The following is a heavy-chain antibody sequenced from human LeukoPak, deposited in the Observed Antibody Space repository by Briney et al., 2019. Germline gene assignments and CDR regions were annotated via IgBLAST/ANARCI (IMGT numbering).Heavy chain of an antibody. CDR1: GFTVSSNY. D-gene: IGHD4-17*01. J-gene: IGHJ4*02. Sequence: PGGSLRLSCAASGFTVSSNYMSWVRQAPGKGLEWVSVIYSGGSTYYADSVKGRFTVSRDNSKNTLYLQMNSLRAEDTAVYYCARGDDYGDSSFDYWGQGTLVTVSS. CDR3: ARGDDYGDSSFDY. V-gene: IGHV3-53*01. CDR2: IYSGGST.